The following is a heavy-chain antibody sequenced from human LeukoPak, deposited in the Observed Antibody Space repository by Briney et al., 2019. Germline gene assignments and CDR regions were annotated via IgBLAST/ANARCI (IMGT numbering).Heavy chain of an antibody. CDR1: GYTFTGYY. CDR3: ARDRGQRRFRRLDP. V-gene: IGHV1-2*02. Sequence: ASVKVSCKASGYTFTGYYMHWVRQAPGQGLVWMEWINPNSGGTNYAQKFQCRVTMTRDTSISTAYMELSRLRPDDTAVYYCARDRGQRRFRRLDPWGQGTLVTVSS. CDR2: INPNSGGT. D-gene: IGHD3-3*01. J-gene: IGHJ5*02.